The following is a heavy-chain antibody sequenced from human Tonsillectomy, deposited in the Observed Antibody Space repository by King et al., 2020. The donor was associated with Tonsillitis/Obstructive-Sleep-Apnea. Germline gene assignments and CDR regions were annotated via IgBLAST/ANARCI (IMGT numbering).Heavy chain of an antibody. V-gene: IGHV2-5*02. J-gene: IGHJ6*03. D-gene: IGHD6-13*01. CDR2: IYWDDDK. CDR1: GFSLSTSGVG. CDR3: AQAEYYYYMDV. Sequence: TLKESGPTLVKPTQTLTLTCTFSGFSLSTSGVGVGWIRQPPGKALEWLAPIYWDDDKRYSPSLKSRLTITKDTSKNQVVLTMTNMDPVDTATYYCAQAEYYYYMDVWGKGTTVTVSS.